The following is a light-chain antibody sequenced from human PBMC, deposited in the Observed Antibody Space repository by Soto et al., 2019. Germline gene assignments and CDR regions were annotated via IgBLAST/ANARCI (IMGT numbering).Light chain of an antibody. CDR1: QSVSTD. CDR3: QQYIGWPTMFT. Sequence: IVMTQSPAILSVSPGERVTLSCRASQSVSTDLAWYQQKPGQPPRILIYAASTRATGIPDRFSGSGAGTDFTLSISGLQPEDVAVYYCQQYIGWPTMFTFGQGTKLEIK. CDR2: AAS. V-gene: IGKV3-15*01. J-gene: IGKJ2*01.